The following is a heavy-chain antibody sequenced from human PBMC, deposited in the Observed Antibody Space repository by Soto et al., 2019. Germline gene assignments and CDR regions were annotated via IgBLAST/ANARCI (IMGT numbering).Heavy chain of an antibody. CDR3: ARIYRNYDLRYFDR. CDR1: GFTVSSNC. CDR2: IYSGGSK. V-gene: IGHV3-53*01. J-gene: IGHJ2*01. D-gene: IGHD1-7*01. Sequence: GPLSLTWSAAGFTVSSNCMAWVCQAPGKGLEWVSVIYSGGSKYNADSVKVRFTISRDNSKKSRYLQMNSLRAEDTAVHYCARIYRNYDLRYFDRWGRGTLVSVSS.